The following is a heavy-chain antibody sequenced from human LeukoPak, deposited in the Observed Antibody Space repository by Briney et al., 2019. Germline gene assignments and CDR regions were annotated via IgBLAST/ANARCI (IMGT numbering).Heavy chain of an antibody. V-gene: IGHV3-7*01. J-gene: IGHJ4*02. CDR3: ASEGEFGYGYFY. Sequence: GGSLRLSCAASGLTLGNYWMSWLRQVPGKGLEWVANIKKEDGSEKYYVDSVRGRFTISRDNGRNSLYLQMNSLRVEDTAIYYCASEGEFGYGYFYWGPGTLVTVSS. CDR1: GLTLGNYW. D-gene: IGHD5-18*01. CDR2: IKKEDGSEK.